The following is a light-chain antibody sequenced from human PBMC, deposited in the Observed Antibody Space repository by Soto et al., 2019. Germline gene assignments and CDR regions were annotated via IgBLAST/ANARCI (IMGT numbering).Light chain of an antibody. Sequence: DIQMTQSPSSLSASVGDRVTITCRASQSISSYLNWYQQKPGKAPKLLIYAASSLQSGVPSRFSGSGSGTDFTLTISSLQSEDFAVYYCQQYHNWPITFGQGTRLE. CDR1: QSISSY. V-gene: IGKV1-39*01. CDR2: AAS. CDR3: QQYHNWPIT. J-gene: IGKJ5*01.